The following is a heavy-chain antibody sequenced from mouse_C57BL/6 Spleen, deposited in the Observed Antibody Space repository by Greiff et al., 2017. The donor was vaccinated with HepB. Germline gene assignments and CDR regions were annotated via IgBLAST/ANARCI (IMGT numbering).Heavy chain of an antibody. CDR1: GYTFTDYY. CDR3: AVLLQDY. CDR2: INPNNGGT. J-gene: IGHJ4*01. V-gene: IGHV1-26*01. D-gene: IGHD1-1*01. Sequence: VQLQQSGPELVKPGASVKISCKASGYTFTDYYMNWVKQSHGKSLEWIGDINPNNGGTSYNQKFKGKATLTVDKSSSTAYMELRSLTSEDSAVYYCAVLLQDYWGQGTSVTVSS.